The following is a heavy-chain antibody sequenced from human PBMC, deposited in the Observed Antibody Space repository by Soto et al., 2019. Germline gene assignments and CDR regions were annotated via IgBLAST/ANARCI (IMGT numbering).Heavy chain of an antibody. V-gene: IGHV1-69*13. CDR1: GGTFSSYA. CDR3: ARDVFVVVTAIQHNWFDP. D-gene: IGHD2-21*02. J-gene: IGHJ5*02. Sequence: ASVKVSCKASGGTFSSYAISWVRQAPGQGLEWMGGIIPIFGTANYARKFQGRVTVTADESTSTAYMELSSQRSEDTAVYYCARDVFVVVTAIQHNWFDPWGQGTLVTVSS. CDR2: IIPIFGTA.